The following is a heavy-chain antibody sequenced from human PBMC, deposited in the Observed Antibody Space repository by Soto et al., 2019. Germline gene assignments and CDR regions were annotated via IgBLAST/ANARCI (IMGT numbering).Heavy chain of an antibody. CDR2: INHSGRT. CDR3: ARDRLVVVAAAFPQYFFHGMDV. V-gene: IGHV4-34*01. CDR1: GGSFSDYY. J-gene: IGHJ6*02. Sequence: PSETLSLTCAVYGGSFSDYYWGWIRQSPGKGLEWIGEINHSGRTDYNPSLKSRVTISPDTSKNQFSLKLRSVTAADAAVYYCARDRLVVVAAAFPQYFFHGMDVWGQGTTVTVSS. D-gene: IGHD2-15*01.